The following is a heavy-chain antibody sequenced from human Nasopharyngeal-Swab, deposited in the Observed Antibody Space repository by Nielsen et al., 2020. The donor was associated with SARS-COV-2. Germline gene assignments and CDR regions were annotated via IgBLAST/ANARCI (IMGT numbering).Heavy chain of an antibody. CDR1: GFTVSAFG. D-gene: IGHD2-15*01. V-gene: IGHV3-33*05. CDR2: ISYDGHTQ. Sequence: GESLKISCAASGFTVSAFGMHWVRQAPGEVLEWVAHISYDGHTQYYSDSAKGRFTISRDNSKNTLYLQMSSLRAEDTAIYYCATPGTRCSGDSCDMWVFDYWGQGTQVTVSS. J-gene: IGHJ4*02. CDR3: ATPGTRCSGDSCDMWVFDY.